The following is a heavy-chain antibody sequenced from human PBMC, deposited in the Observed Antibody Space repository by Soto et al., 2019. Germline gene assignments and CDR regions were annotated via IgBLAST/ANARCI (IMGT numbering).Heavy chain of an antibody. V-gene: IGHV1-18*01. CDR2: INTYDGNT. CDR3: ARGYSSSSRGDY. Sequence: QVQLVQSGAEVKKPGASVKVSCKASGYTFTSYGITWVRQAPGQGLDWMGWINTYDGNTNFAQKLQGRVTMTTDTSTSTGYMELRSLTSADTAVYYCARGYSSSSRGDYWGQGSLVTVSS. D-gene: IGHD6-6*01. J-gene: IGHJ4*02. CDR1: GYTFTSYG.